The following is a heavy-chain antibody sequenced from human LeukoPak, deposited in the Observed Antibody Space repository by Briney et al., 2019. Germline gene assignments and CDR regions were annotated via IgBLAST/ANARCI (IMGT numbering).Heavy chain of an antibody. CDR2: MNPNSGNT. CDR3: ARVDWSIYHDNWFDP. CDR1: GYTFTSYD. J-gene: IGHJ5*02. V-gene: IGHV1-8*01. Sequence: ASVKVSCKASGYTFTSYDINWVRQATGQGLEWMGWMNPNSGNTGYAQKFQGRVTMTRNTSISTAYMELSSLRSEDTAVYYCARVDWSIYHDNWFDPWGQGTLVTVSS. D-gene: IGHD2-2*03.